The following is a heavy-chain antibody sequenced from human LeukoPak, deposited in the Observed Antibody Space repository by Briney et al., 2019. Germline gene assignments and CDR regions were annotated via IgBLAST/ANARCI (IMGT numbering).Heavy chain of an antibody. CDR2: IRSKAYGGTT. CDR1: GFTFGDYA. D-gene: IGHD6-13*01. J-gene: IGHJ4*02. Sequence: GGSLRLSCTASGFTFGDYAMSWFRQAPGKGLEWVGFIRSKAYGGTTEYAASVKGRFTISRDDSKSIAYLQMNSLKTEDTAVYYCTRAGGSSSWHAPPDYWGQGTLVTVSS. CDR3: TRAGGSSSWHAPPDY. V-gene: IGHV3-49*03.